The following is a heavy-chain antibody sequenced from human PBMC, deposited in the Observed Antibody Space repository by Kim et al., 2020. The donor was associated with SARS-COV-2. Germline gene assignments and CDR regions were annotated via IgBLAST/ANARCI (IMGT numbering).Heavy chain of an antibody. CDR3: ARCAPYSTDWVWFDT. CDR2: IYYSGRS. V-gene: IGHV4-59*02. J-gene: IGHJ5*02. Sequence: SETLSLTCAVSRGSVSSYCWTWIRQPPGKGLEWIGFIYYSGRSNYNPSLKSRATISVDTSKNQFSLTLRSVTAADTAMYYCARCAPYSTDWVWFDTWGQGTLVTVSS. D-gene: IGHD6-13*01. CDR1: RGSVSSYC.